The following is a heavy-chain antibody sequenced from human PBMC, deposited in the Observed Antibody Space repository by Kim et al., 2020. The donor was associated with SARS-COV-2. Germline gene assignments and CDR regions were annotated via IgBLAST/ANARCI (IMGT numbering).Heavy chain of an antibody. Sequence: GGSLRLSCAASGFTFSSYGMHWVRQAPGKGLEWVAVISYDGSNKYYAGSVKGRFTISRDNSKNTLYLQMNSLRAEDTAVYYCAKEFYYGSGSCDYWGQGTLVTVSS. J-gene: IGHJ4*02. V-gene: IGHV3-30*18. CDR1: GFTFSSYG. CDR3: AKEFYYGSGSCDY. D-gene: IGHD3-10*01. CDR2: ISYDGSNK.